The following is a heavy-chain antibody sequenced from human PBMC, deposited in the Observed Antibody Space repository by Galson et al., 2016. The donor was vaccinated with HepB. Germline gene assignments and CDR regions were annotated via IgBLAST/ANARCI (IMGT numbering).Heavy chain of an antibody. CDR3: ARSTGAILYYCDF. Sequence: SETLSLTCTVSGGSISSSSYYWAWIRQPPGKGLEWIGSSYYSGRTYYNPSLKSRVTISGDTSKNQFSLKLAPLTAADTAVDYCARSTGAILYYCDFWGQGTLVTVAS. V-gene: IGHV4-39*01. CDR1: GGSISSSSYY. CDR2: SYYSGRT. D-gene: IGHD1-26*01. J-gene: IGHJ4*02.